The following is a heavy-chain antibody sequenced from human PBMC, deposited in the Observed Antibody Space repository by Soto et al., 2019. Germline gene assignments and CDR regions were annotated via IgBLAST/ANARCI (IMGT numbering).Heavy chain of an antibody. J-gene: IGHJ4*02. V-gene: IGHV4-31*11. CDR1: GASLARGGFY. CDR3: ATYYDILTGAMGPLKY. CDR2: IYYSGST. D-gene: IGHD3-9*01. Sequence: QVQLQESGPGVVKPSQTLSLTCAVSGASLARGGFYWIWIRQYPGKGLEWIGDIYYSGSTRYNPSLKSRITISVDTSKNQLSLELRSVTAADTALYYCATYYDILTGAMGPLKYWGQGILVTVSS.